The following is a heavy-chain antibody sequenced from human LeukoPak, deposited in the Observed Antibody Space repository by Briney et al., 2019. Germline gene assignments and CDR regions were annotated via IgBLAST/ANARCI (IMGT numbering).Heavy chain of an antibody. CDR3: AKDKGRYCSSTSCYGFDY. CDR2: ISWNSGSI. V-gene: IGHV3-9*01. Sequence: GGSLRLSCAASGFTFDDYAMHWVRQAPGKGLEWVSGISWNSGSIGYADSVKGRFTISRDNAKNSLYLQMNSLRAEDTALYYCAKDKGRYCSSTSCYGFDYWGQGTLVTVSS. J-gene: IGHJ4*02. CDR1: GFTFDDYA. D-gene: IGHD2-2*01.